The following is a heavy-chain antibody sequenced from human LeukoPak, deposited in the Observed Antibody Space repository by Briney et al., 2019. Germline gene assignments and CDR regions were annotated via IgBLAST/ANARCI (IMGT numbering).Heavy chain of an antibody. Sequence: SETLSLTCTVSGGSISSYYWSWIRQPPGKGLEWIGYIYYSGSTNYNPSLKGRVTISVDTSKNQFSLKLSSVTAADTAVYYCASGYGDYDAFDIWGQGTMVTVSS. CDR2: IYYSGST. CDR1: GGSISSYY. V-gene: IGHV4-59*08. CDR3: ASGYGDYDAFDI. D-gene: IGHD4-17*01. J-gene: IGHJ3*02.